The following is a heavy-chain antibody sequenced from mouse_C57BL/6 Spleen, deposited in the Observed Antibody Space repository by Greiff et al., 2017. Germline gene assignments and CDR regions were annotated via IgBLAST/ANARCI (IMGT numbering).Heavy chain of an antibody. V-gene: IGHV1-82*01. CDR1: GYAFSSSW. Sequence: VKLMESGPELVKPGASVKISCKASGYAFSSSWMNWVKQRPGKGLEWIGRIYPGDGDTNYNGKFKGKATLTADKSSSTAYMQLSSLTSEDSAVYFCALTGTGFAYWGQGTLVTVSA. CDR2: IYPGDGDT. CDR3: ALTGTGFAY. J-gene: IGHJ3*01. D-gene: IGHD4-1*01.